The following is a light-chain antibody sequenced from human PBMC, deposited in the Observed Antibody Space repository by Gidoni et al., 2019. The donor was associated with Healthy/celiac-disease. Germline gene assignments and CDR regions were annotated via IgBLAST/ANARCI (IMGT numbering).Light chain of an antibody. V-gene: IGLV2-8*01. J-gene: IGLJ2*01. Sequence: QSALTQPPSASGSPGQSVTISCTGTSRYVGGYNYVSWYQQHPGKAPQLMIYEVSKRPSGVPDRFSGSKSGNTASLTVSGLQAEDEADYYCSSYAGSNNWVVFGGGTKLTVL. CDR2: EVS. CDR1: SRYVGGYNY. CDR3: SSYAGSNNWVV.